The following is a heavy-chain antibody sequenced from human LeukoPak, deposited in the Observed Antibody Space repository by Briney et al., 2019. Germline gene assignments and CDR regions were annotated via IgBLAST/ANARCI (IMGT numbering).Heavy chain of an antibody. CDR2: ISSSSSYI. D-gene: IGHD5-18*01. Sequence: PGGSLRLSCAASGFTFSSYSMNWVRQAPGKGLEWVSSISSSSSYIYYADSVKGRFTISRDNAKNSLYLQMNSLRAEDTAVYYCARVGYSNGPALFDYWGQGTLVTVSS. CDR1: GFTFSSYS. J-gene: IGHJ4*02. V-gene: IGHV3-21*01. CDR3: ARVGYSNGPALFDY.